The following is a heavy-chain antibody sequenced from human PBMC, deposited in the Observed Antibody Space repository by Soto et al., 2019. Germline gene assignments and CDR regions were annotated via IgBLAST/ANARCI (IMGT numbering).Heavy chain of an antibody. V-gene: IGHV3-21*06. J-gene: IGHJ4*02. D-gene: IGHD2-21*02. CDR1: GFTFSTYS. CDR3: ARRSGDCGGDCYYDY. CDR2: ISSSSRYT. Sequence: GGSLRLSCAASGFTFSTYSMNWVRQAPGKGLEWVAFISSSSRYTNYADSVKGRFTISRDNAKNSLYRQMNSLRAEDTSVYYCARRSGDCGGDCYYDYWGQGTLVTVSS.